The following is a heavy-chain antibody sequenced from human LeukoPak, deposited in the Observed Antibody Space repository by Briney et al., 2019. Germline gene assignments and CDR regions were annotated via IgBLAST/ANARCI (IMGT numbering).Heavy chain of an antibody. D-gene: IGHD3-10*01. CDR1: GGSFSGYY. CDR3: ARRTYYYGSGSYYSPVYYYYYMDV. V-gene: IGHV4-34*01. Sequence: SETLSLTCAVYGGSFSGYYWSWIRQPPGKGLEWIGEINHSGSTNYNPSLKSGVTISVDTSKNQFSLKLSSVTAADTAVYYCARRTYYYGSGSYYSPVYYYYYMDVWGKGTTVTVSS. J-gene: IGHJ6*03. CDR2: INHSGST.